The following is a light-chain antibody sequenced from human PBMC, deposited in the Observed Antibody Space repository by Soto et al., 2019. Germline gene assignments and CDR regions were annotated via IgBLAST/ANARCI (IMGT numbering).Light chain of an antibody. Sequence: QSVLTQDASVSGSPGQSITISCTGTSSDVGGYNYVSWYQQHPGRAPKLIIYDVFTRPSGISHRFSGSKSGNTASLTISALQAEDEAEYYCTSWTSTSTYVFGSGTKVTVL. CDR3: TSWTSTSTYV. J-gene: IGLJ1*01. CDR1: SSDVGGYNY. CDR2: DVF. V-gene: IGLV2-14*01.